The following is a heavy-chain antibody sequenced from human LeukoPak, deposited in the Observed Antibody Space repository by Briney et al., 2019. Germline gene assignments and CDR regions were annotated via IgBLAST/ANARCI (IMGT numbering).Heavy chain of an antibody. J-gene: IGHJ6*04. Sequence: GGSLRVSCAASGFTFSSYEMNWVRQAPGKGLEGVSYISSSGSTIYYADSVKGRFTISRDNAKNSLYLQMNSLRAEDTAVYYCAELGITMIGGVWGKGTTVTISS. CDR3: AELGITMIGGV. CDR2: ISSSGSTI. CDR1: GFTFSSYE. V-gene: IGHV3-48*03. D-gene: IGHD3-10*02.